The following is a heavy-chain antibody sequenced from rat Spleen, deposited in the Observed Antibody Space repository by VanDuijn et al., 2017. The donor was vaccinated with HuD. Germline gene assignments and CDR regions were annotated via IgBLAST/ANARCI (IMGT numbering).Heavy chain of an antibody. D-gene: IGHD1-2*01. CDR3: TRGRSIAAISYFDY. CDR2: ISTGGGNT. Sequence: EVQLVESGGGLVQPGRSLKLSCAASGFTFSNYGMHWIRQAPTKGLEWVASISTGGGNTYYRDSVKGRFTISRDNAKSTLYLQMNSLRSEDTATYYCTRGRSIAAISYFDYWGQGVMVTVSS. CDR1: GFTFSNYG. V-gene: IGHV5S13*01. J-gene: IGHJ2*01.